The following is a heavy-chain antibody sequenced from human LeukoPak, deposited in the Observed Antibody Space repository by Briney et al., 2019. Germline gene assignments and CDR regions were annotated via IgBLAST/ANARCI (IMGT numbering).Heavy chain of an antibody. Sequence: SETLSLTCVVSGFSISTSYFWGWIRQSPGKGLEWIGCVSHTGTTYYNPSLKSRVTISIDMSKNHFSLNVTSVTATDTAVYYCARVSGVLMMYAPRLLPDLWGQGTRAAVCS. CDR3: ARVSGVLMMYAPRLLPDL. CDR1: GFSISTSYF. V-gene: IGHV4-38-2*01. J-gene: IGHJ5*02. D-gene: IGHD2-8*01. CDR2: VSHTGTT.